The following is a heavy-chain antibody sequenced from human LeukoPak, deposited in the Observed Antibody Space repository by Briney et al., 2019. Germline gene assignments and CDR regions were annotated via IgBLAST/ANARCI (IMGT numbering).Heavy chain of an antibody. CDR1: GGSISSYY. V-gene: IGHV4-59*01. J-gene: IGHJ5*02. Sequence: PSETLSLTCTVSGGSISSYYWSWIRQPPGKGLEWIGYIYYSGSTNYSPSLKSRATISVDTSKNQFSLKLSSVTAADTAVYYCARGYYVWGSYHYLGSGWFDPWGQGTLVTVSS. CDR2: IYYSGST. D-gene: IGHD3-16*02. CDR3: ARGYYVWGSYHYLGSGWFDP.